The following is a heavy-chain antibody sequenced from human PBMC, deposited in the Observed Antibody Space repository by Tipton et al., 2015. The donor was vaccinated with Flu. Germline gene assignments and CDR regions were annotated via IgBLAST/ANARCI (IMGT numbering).Heavy chain of an antibody. CDR3: AREGKWYAPDS. CDR1: GDSLRSFY. Sequence: TLSLTCSVSGDSLRSFYWSWIRQPAGRGLEWIGRISRSGDVAYNPSLSGRVTMSVDTSKNQFSLRLTSVTAADTGVYFCAREGKWYAPDSWGQGTLVTVSS. CDR2: ISRSGDV. J-gene: IGHJ4*02. V-gene: IGHV4-4*07. D-gene: IGHD2-15*01.